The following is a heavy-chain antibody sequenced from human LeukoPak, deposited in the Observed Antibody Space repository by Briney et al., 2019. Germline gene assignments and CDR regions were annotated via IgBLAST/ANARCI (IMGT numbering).Heavy chain of an antibody. CDR3: AKDWGDGYNFDYFDY. Sequence: PGRSLRLSCAASGFTFSSYAMHWVRQAPGKGLEWVAVISYDGSNKYYADSVKGRFTISRDNSKNTLYLQMNSLRAEDTAVYYCAKDWGDGYNFDYFDYWGQGTLVTVSS. CDR1: GFTFSSYA. D-gene: IGHD5-24*01. CDR2: ISYDGSNK. J-gene: IGHJ4*02. V-gene: IGHV3-30*04.